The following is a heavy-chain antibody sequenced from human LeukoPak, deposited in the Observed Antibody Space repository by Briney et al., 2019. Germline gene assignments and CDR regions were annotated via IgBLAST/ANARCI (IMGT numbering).Heavy chain of an antibody. CDR1: GFTFSSYS. V-gene: IGHV3-48*04. J-gene: IGHJ3*02. Sequence: PGGSLRLSCAASGFTFSSYSMNWVRQAPGKGLEWVSYISSSGSTIYYADSVKGRFTISRDNAKNSLYLQMNSLRAEDTAVYYCARNYYYDSSGPWTKTRPGAFDIWGQGTVVTVSS. CDR3: ARNYYYDSSGPWTKTRPGAFDI. CDR2: ISSSGSTI. D-gene: IGHD3-22*01.